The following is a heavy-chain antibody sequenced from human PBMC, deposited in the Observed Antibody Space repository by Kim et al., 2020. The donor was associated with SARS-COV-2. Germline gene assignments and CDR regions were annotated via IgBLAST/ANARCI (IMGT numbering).Heavy chain of an antibody. D-gene: IGHD3-16*01. J-gene: IGHJ4*02. Sequence: DSSPTYSPSFQGHVTISADKSIRTAYLQWSSLKASDTAIYYCAGRTDYDYWGQGTLVTVS. V-gene: IGHV5-10-1*01. CDR3: AGRTDYDY. CDR2: DSSP.